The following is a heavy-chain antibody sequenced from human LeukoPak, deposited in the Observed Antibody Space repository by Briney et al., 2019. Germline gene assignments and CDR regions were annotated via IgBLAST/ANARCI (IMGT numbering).Heavy chain of an antibody. CDR3: AKGTQYQLLYSWFDP. D-gene: IGHD2-2*01. V-gene: IGHV3-23*01. CDR1: GFTFSSYA. Sequence: GGSLRLSCAASGFTFSSYAMSWVRQAPGKGLEWVSAISGSGGSTYYADSVKGRFTISRDNSKNTLYLQMNRLRAEDTAVYYCAKGTQYQLLYSWFDPWGQGTLVTVSS. CDR2: ISGSGGST. J-gene: IGHJ5*02.